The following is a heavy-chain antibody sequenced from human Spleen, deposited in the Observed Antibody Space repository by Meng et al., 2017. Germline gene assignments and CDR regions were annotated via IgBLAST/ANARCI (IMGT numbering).Heavy chain of an antibody. Sequence: ASVKVSCKASGYTFTNYHISWVRQAPGQGLEWMGWININNGKTNYTQKFQDRVTMTTDTSTSTAYMELRSLRSDDTAVYYCARDPYCGGGSCYSGELNWFDPWGQGTLVTVSS. CDR2: ININNGKT. CDR1: GYTFTNYH. D-gene: IGHD2-15*01. J-gene: IGHJ5*02. CDR3: ARDPYCGGGSCYSGELNWFDP. V-gene: IGHV1-18*01.